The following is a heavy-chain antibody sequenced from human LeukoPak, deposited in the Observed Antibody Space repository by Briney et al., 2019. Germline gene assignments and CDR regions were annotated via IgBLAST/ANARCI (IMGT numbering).Heavy chain of an antibody. CDR1: GFTFSSYG. CDR3: AGALYSSSLDYYYGMDV. J-gene: IGHJ6*02. D-gene: IGHD6-13*01. V-gene: IGHV3-30*03. CDR2: ISYDGSNK. Sequence: PGGSLRLSCAASGFTFSSYGMHWVRQAPGKGLEWVAVISYDGSNKYYADSVKGRFTISRDNSKNTLYLQMNSLRAEDTAVYYCAGALYSSSLDYYYGMDVWGQGTTVTVSS.